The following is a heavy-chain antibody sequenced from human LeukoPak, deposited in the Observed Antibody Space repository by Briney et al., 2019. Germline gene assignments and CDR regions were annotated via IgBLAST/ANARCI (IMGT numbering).Heavy chain of an antibody. CDR1: GGTFSSYA. CDR2: IIPIFGIA. D-gene: IGHD5-12*01. Sequence: GASVKVSCKASGGTFSSYAISWVRQAPGQGLEWMGRIIPIFGIANYAQKFQGRVTITGDKSTSTAYMELSSLRSEDTAVYYCARSSSGFDFNNWFDPWGQGTLVTVSS. J-gene: IGHJ5*02. CDR3: ARSSSGFDFNNWFDP. V-gene: IGHV1-69*04.